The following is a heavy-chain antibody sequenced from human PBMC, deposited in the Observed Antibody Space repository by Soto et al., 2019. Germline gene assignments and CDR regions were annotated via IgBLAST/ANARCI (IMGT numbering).Heavy chain of an antibody. CDR2: ISWNSGSI. CDR1: GFTFDDYA. Sequence: GGSLRLSCAASGFTFDDYAMHWVRQAPGKGLEWVSGISWNSGSIGYADSVKGRFTISRDNAKNSLYLQMDSLRAEDTALYYCAKDQTLYYYGSGSYSDYWGQGTLVTVSS. CDR3: AKDQTLYYYGSGSYSDY. J-gene: IGHJ4*02. V-gene: IGHV3-9*01. D-gene: IGHD3-10*01.